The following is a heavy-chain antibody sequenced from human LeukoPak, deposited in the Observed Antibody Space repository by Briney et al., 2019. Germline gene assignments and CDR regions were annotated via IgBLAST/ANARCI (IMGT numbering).Heavy chain of an antibody. CDR2: ISTSGGT. D-gene: IGHD2-2*01. CDR3: AKNSPKPAGTYFQH. Sequence: PGGSLRLSCAASGFAFRSYTMTWVRLAPAPGEGLEWVSTISTSGGTNYADSVKGRFTISRDNSKNTLYLQMNSLRAEDTAVYYCAKNSPKPAGTYFQHCGQGTLVTVSS. CDR1: GFAFRSYT. V-gene: IGHV3-23*01. J-gene: IGHJ1*01.